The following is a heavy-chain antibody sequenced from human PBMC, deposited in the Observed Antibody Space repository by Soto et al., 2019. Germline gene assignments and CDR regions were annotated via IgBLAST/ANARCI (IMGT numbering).Heavy chain of an antibody. V-gene: IGHV3-30*18. CDR2: ISYDGSNK. D-gene: IGHD2-15*01. J-gene: IGHJ4*02. CDR1: GFTFSSYG. Sequence: QVQLVEFGGGVVQPGRSLRLSCAASGFTFSSYGMHWVRQAPGKGLEWVAVISYDGSNKYYADSVKGRFTISRDNSKNTLYLQMNSLRAEDTAVYYCAKDQGCSGGSCYPWYFDYWGQGTLVTVSS. CDR3: AKDQGCSGGSCYPWYFDY.